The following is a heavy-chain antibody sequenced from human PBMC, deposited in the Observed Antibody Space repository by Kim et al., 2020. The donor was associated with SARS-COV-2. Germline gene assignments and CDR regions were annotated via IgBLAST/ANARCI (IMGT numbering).Heavy chain of an antibody. J-gene: IGHJ3*02. CDR3: ARTYGSGSPLARADAFDI. CDR2: ISYDGSNK. Sequence: GGSLRLSCAASGFTFSSYAMHWVRQAPGKGLEWVAVISYDGSNKYYADSVKGRFTISRDNSKNTLYLQMNSLRAEDTAVYYCARTYGSGSPLARADAFDIWGQGTMVTVSS. CDR1: GFTFSSYA. D-gene: IGHD3-10*01. V-gene: IGHV3-30*04.